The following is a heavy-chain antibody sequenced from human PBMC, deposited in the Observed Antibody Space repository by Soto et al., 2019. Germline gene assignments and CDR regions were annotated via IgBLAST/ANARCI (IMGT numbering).Heavy chain of an antibody. D-gene: IGHD7-27*01. V-gene: IGHV3-48*03. CDR1: EYSFSSFE. J-gene: IGHJ2*01. Sequence: QLVESGGGLIQTGGSMRLSCIGSEYSFSSFEMNWVRQAPGKGLEWVSYMSTSGADIKYADSVKGRFTVSRDNSKNSLFLQMDSLRADDTAIYYCARTLGNRYFDLWGRGTLVTVSS. CDR3: ARTLGNRYFDL. CDR2: MSTSGADI.